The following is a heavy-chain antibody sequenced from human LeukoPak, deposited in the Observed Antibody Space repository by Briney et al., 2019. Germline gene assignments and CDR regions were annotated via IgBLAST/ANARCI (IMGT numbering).Heavy chain of an antibody. CDR1: GFTFSSYG. CDR2: IWYDGSNK. D-gene: IGHD3-10*01. J-gene: IGHJ4*02. Sequence: PGRSLGLSCAASGFTFSSYGMHWVRQAPGKGLEWVAVIWYDGSNKYYADSVKGRFTISRDNSKNTLYLQMNSLRAEDTAVYYCARAGLGYYGSGSQTSRYYFDYWGQGTLVTVSS. V-gene: IGHV3-33*01. CDR3: ARAGLGYYGSGSQTSRYYFDY.